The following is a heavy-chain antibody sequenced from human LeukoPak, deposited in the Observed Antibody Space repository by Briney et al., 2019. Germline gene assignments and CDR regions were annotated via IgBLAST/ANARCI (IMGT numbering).Heavy chain of an antibody. V-gene: IGHV4-59*01. CDR1: GGSISSYY. CDR3: ARDGSGSYRRGYYFDY. J-gene: IGHJ4*02. CDR2: IYYSGST. D-gene: IGHD1-26*01. Sequence: SETLSLTCTVSGGSISSYYWSWIRQPPGKGLEWIGYIYYSGSTNYNPSLKSRVTISVDTSKNQFSLKLSSVTAADTAVYYCARDGSGSYRRGYYFDYRGQGTLVTVSS.